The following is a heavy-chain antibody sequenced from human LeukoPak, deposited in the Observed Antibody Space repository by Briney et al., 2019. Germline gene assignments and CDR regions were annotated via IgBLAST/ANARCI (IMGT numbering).Heavy chain of an antibody. Sequence: SQTLSLTCSVSSGSIYSGTYYWSWIRQPAGKGLEWIGRIYTSGTTNYNPSLKSRVSMSVDTSKNQFSLKLSSVTAADTAVYYCASATLVSLDYWGQGTLVTVSS. CDR3: ASATLVSLDY. D-gene: IGHD3-10*01. CDR2: IYTSGTT. V-gene: IGHV4-61*02. CDR1: SGSIYSGTYY. J-gene: IGHJ4*02.